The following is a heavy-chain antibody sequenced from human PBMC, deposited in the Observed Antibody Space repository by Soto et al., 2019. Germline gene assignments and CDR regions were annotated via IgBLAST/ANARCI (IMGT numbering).Heavy chain of an antibody. V-gene: IGHV4-39*07. CDR1: GDSITSNSYF. J-gene: IGHJ5*02. CDR2: IYYSGTT. Sequence: SETLSLTCTVSGDSITSNSYFWAWIRQPPGKGLEWIGSIYYSGTTYYNPSLKSRVTISVDRSKNQFSLKLSSVTAADTAVYYCARDAGRGYSYGYNWFDPWGQGTLVT. D-gene: IGHD5-18*01. CDR3: ARDAGRGYSYGYNWFDP.